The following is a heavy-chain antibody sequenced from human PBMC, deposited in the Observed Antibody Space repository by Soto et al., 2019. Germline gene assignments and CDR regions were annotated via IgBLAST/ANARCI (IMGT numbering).Heavy chain of an antibody. D-gene: IGHD2-15*01. Sequence: PSETLSLTCTVPGGSISSSSYYWGWIRQPPGKGLEWIGSIYYSGSTYYNPSLKSRVTISVDTSKNQFSLKLSSVTAADTAVYYCARHRKGYCSGGSCRYYFDYWGQGTLVTVSS. CDR3: ARHRKGYCSGGSCRYYFDY. CDR2: IYYSGST. J-gene: IGHJ4*02. V-gene: IGHV4-39*01. CDR1: GGSISSSSYY.